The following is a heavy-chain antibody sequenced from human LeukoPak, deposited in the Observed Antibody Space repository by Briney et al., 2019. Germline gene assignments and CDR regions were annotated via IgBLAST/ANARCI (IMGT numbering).Heavy chain of an antibody. CDR2: ISTYNNNT. D-gene: IGHD1-26*01. V-gene: IGHV1-18*01. CDR1: GYTFTSYG. CDR3: ARVSGSYRGAIDY. J-gene: IGHJ4*02. Sequence: ASVKVSCKASGYTFTSYGISWVRQAPGQGLEWLGWISTYNNNTHYAQKFQVRVTMTTDTSTSTAYMELRSLRSDDTAAYHCARVSGSYRGAIDYWGQGTLVTVSS.